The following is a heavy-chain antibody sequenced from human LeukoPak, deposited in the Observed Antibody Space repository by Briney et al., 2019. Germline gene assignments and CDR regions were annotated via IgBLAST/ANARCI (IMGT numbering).Heavy chain of an antibody. D-gene: IGHD3-16*02. CDR1: GGSISSSSYY. CDR2: IYYSGST. V-gene: IGHV4-39*07. CDR3: ARVKVLQAGSYRLDWFDP. J-gene: IGHJ5*02. Sequence: SETLSLTCTVSGGSISSSSYYWGWIRQPPGTGLEWIGSIYYSGSTYYNPSLKSRVTISVDTSKNQFSLKLSSVTAADTAVYYCARVKVLQAGSYRLDWFDPWGQGTLVTVSS.